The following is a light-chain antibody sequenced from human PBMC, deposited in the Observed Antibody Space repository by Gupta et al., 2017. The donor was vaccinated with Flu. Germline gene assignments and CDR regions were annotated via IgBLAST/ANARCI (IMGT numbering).Light chain of an antibody. J-gene: IGKJ1*01. CDR2: QAS. V-gene: IGKV1-5*03. CDR1: QSITSW. Sequence: DIQMTQSPSTLSASVGDSVTITCRASQSITSWLAWYQQKPGKAPKLLIYQASTLGSGVTSRFSGSGTGTEFTLTISSLQPDDFATYYCQQYSSYSTFGQGTKVE. CDR3: QQYSSYST.